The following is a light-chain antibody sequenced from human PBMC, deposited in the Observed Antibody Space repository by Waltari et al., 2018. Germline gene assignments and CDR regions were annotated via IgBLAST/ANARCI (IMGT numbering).Light chain of an antibody. V-gene: IGKV3-20*01. CDR1: QTVGSSS. CDR3: QQHGTLPAT. CDR2: RAS. J-gene: IGKJ1*01. Sequence: EIVLTKSPGTASWSPGERVTLSCRASQTVGSSSLAWYQQKPGQAPKLVIYRASRRATGIPDRFSGSGSGTDFSLTISRLEPEDFAVYYCQQHGTLPATFGQGTKVEIK.